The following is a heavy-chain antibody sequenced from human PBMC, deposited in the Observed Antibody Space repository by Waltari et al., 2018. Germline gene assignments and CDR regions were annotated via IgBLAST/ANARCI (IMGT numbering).Heavy chain of an antibody. Sequence: QVYLVESGGGVVQPGGSLRLSCEASGSTFTTYGMHWVRQAPGKGLEGVSGIWWDGSNEYYADSVKGRFTISRDNSKNTLYLQMNSLRAEDTAIYYCARDFNWGWDFWGQGTLVTVSS. D-gene: IGHD7-27*01. CDR3: ARDFNWGWDF. CDR1: GSTFTTYG. CDR2: IWWDGSNE. V-gene: IGHV3-33*01. J-gene: IGHJ4*02.